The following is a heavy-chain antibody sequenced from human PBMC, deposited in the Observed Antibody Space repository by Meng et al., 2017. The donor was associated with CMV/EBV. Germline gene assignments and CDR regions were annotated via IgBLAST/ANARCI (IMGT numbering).Heavy chain of an antibody. D-gene: IGHD6-19*01. CDR3: AAYVAVAGSFYFDY. Sequence: SGGSFTSAGYAWSWIRQPPGKGLELIGYIFHSATTYYDPSLRSRVTMSVDMSKNQFSLKLTSVTAADTAVYYCAAYVAVAGSFYFDYWGQGSLVTVSS. J-gene: IGHJ4*02. CDR2: IFHSATT. V-gene: IGHV4-30-2*01. CDR1: GGSFTSAGYA.